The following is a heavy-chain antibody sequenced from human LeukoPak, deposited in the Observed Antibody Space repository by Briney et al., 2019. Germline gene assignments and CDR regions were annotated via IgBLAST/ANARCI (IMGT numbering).Heavy chain of an antibody. J-gene: IGHJ4*02. CDR3: ARDDAVAGTVLRY. D-gene: IGHD6-19*01. Sequence: ASVKVSCKASGYTFTSYDINWVRQATGQGLEWMGWMNPNSGNTGYAQKFQGRVTMTRNTSISTAYMELSSLRSEDTAVYYCARDDAVAGTVLRYWGQGTLVTVSS. V-gene: IGHV1-8*01. CDR1: GYTFTSYD. CDR2: MNPNSGNT.